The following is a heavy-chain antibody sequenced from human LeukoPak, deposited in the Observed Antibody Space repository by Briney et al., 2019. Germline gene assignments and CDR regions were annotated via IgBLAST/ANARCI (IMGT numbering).Heavy chain of an antibody. D-gene: IGHD2-15*01. CDR1: GFTFSSYA. J-gene: IGHJ4*02. Sequence: GGSLRLSCAASGFTFSSYAMIWVRQAPGKVLEWVSTISGSGGSTYYADSVKGRFTTSRDNSKNTLYLQMNSLRAEDTAVYYCAKMGGYCSGSSCYSSDYWGQGTLVTVSS. CDR2: ISGSGGST. V-gene: IGHV3-23*01. CDR3: AKMGGYCSGSSCYSSDY.